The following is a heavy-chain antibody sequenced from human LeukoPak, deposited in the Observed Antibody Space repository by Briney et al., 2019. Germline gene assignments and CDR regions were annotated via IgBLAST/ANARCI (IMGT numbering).Heavy chain of an antibody. CDR3: ARGGENNWFDP. CDR2: IYSGGST. CDR1: GFIVGSHY. V-gene: IGHV3-66*01. Sequence: GGSLRLSCAAAGFIVGSHYMSWVRQAPGKGLEWVSVIYSGGSTDYADSVKGRFTISRDISKNTVHLQMNSLRAEDTAVFYCARGGENNWFDPWGQGTLVTVSS. J-gene: IGHJ5*02. D-gene: IGHD3-10*01.